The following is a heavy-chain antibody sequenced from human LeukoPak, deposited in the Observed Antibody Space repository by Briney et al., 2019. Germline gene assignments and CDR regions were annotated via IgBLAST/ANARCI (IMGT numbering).Heavy chain of an antibody. CDR1: GFTFSNYW. V-gene: IGHV3-7*05. CDR3: ASGRGWLIDH. D-gene: IGHD6-19*01. Sequence: GGSLRLSCAASGFTFSNYWMNWVPQAPGKGLEWVANIKQDGSEKNYVDSVKGRFTISRDNAKKSMYLQMRRLRDEDTAVYYCASGRGWLIDHWGQGTLVTVSS. J-gene: IGHJ4*02. CDR2: IKQDGSEK.